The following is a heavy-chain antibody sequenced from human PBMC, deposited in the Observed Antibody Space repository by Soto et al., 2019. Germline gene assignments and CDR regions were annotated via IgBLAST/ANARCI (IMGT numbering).Heavy chain of an antibody. V-gene: IGHV4-59*08. CDR2: IYYSGGT. CDR1: GDSISSDY. J-gene: IGHJ4*02. CDR3: AGHRXXXMXFES. D-gene: IGHD5-18*01. Sequence: SETLSLTCTVSGDSISSDYWSWIRQPPGKGLEWIGYIYYSGGTNYNPSLKSRVTISIDRSKRQVSLKLSSVTAADTAVYHCAGHRXXXMXFESWGQGTLVTXSS.